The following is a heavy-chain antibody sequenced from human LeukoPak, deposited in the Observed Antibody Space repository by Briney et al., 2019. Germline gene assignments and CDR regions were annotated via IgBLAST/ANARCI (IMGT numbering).Heavy chain of an antibody. CDR1: GFSVSRNY. Sequence: GGSLRLSCAASGFSVSRNYMSWVRQAPGKGLEWVSSISSSSSYTYYADSVKGRFTISRDNAKNSLYLQMNSLRTEDTAVYYCARDLDSTGWYELVYWGQGTLVTVSS. D-gene: IGHD6-19*01. J-gene: IGHJ4*02. CDR2: ISSSSSYT. V-gene: IGHV3-21*01. CDR3: ARDLDSTGWYELVY.